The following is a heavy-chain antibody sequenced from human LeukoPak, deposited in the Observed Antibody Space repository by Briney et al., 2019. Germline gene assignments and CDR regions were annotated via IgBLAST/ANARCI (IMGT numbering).Heavy chain of an antibody. CDR1: GGSFSGYY. D-gene: IGHD3-10*01. J-gene: IGHJ4*02. V-gene: IGHV4-34*01. Sequence: SETLSLTCAVYGGSFSGYYWSWIRQPPGKGLEWIGEINHSGSTNYNPSLKSRVTISVDTSKNQFSLKLSSVTAADTAVYYCARGDTMVRGVIYFDYWGQGTLVTVSS. CDR2: INHSGST. CDR3: ARGDTMVRGVIYFDY.